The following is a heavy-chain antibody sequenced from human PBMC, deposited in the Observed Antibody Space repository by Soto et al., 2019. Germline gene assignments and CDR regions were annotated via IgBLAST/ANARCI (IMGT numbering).Heavy chain of an antibody. V-gene: IGHV3-23*01. CDR2: ISGSGGST. D-gene: IGHD1-7*01. J-gene: IGHJ6*02. CDR3: AKGWNYDYYYYGMDV. Sequence: GGSLRLSCAASGFTFSSYAMSWVRQAPGKGLEWVSAISGSGGSTYYADSVKGRFTISRDNSKNTLYLQMNSLRAEDTAVYYCAKGWNYDYYYYGMDVWGQGTTATVSS. CDR1: GFTFSSYA.